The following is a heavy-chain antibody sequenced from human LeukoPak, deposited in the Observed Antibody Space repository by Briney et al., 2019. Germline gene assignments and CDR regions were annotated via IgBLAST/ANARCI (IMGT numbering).Heavy chain of an antibody. CDR3: ARDRHDDAFDI. CDR1: GFIFSDYY. V-gene: IGHV3-11*06. Sequence: PGGSLRLSCVASGFIFSDYYMSWIRQAPGKGLEWISYISASSGYTKYADSVKGRFTISRDNAKNSLYLEMNSLRAEDTAVYYCARDRHDDAFDIWGQGTMVTVSS. CDR2: ISASSGYT. J-gene: IGHJ3*02.